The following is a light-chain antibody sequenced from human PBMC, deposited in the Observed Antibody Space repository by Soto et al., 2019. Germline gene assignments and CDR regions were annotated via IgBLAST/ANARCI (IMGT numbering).Light chain of an antibody. J-gene: IGLJ3*02. CDR3: CSYAGISLWM. CDR2: DVS. CDR1: SSDVGGYHY. V-gene: IGLV2-11*01. Sequence: QSALTQPRSVSGSPGQSVTITCTGTSSDVGGYHYVSWYQQHPGKAPKLLIFDVSERPSGVPDRFSGSKSGNTASLTISGLQAEDEGDYYCCSYAGISLWMFGGGTKLTVL.